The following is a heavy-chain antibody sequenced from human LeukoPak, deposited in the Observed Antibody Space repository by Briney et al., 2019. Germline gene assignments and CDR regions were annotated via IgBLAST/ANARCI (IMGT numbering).Heavy chain of an antibody. J-gene: IGHJ5*02. V-gene: IGHV4-39*07. CDR1: GGSISSTSYY. CDR2: IYYSGGT. Sequence: PSETLSLTCTVSGGSISSTSYYWGWIRQPPGKGLEWIGSIYYSGGTYYNPSLKSRVTISVDTSKNQFSLKLSSVTAADTAVYYCARRLDYYDSSGYYYSWFDPWGQGTLVTVSS. CDR3: ARRLDYYDSSGYYYSWFDP. D-gene: IGHD3-22*01.